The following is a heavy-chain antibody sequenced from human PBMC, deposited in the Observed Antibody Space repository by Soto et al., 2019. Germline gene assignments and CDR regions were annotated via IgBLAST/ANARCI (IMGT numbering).Heavy chain of an antibody. V-gene: IGHV4-59*01. Sequence: SETLSLTCTVSGGSISSYYWSWIRQPPGKGLEWIGYIYYSGSTNYNPSLKSRVTISVDTSKNQFSLKLSSVTAADTAVYYCARDGYGGYVGGDYYYYMDVWGKGTTVTVSS. J-gene: IGHJ6*03. CDR2: IYYSGST. CDR1: GGSISSYY. CDR3: ARDGYGGYVGGDYYYYMDV. D-gene: IGHD5-12*01.